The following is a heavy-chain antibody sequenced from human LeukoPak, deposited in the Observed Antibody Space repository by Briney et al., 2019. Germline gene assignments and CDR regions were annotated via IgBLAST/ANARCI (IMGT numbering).Heavy chain of an antibody. Sequence: ASVKVSCKASGYTFTSYDINWVRQATGQGLEWMGWMNPNSGNTGYAQKFQGRVTMTRNTSISTAYMELSSLRSEDTAVHYCARYYDFWSGYGFDPWGQGTLVTVSS. D-gene: IGHD3-3*01. J-gene: IGHJ5*02. V-gene: IGHV1-8*01. CDR2: MNPNSGNT. CDR1: GYTFTSYD. CDR3: ARYYDFWSGYGFDP.